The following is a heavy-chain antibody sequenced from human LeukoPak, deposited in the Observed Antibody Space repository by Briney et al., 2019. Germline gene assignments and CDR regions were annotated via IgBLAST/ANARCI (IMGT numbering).Heavy chain of an antibody. Sequence: GGSLRLSCAASGFTFSRNSMNWVRQAPGKGLEWVSYISSSSSIYYADSVKGRFTIPRDNAKNALYLQMNSLRAEDTAVYYCARDDVGYFDYWGQGSLVTVSP. D-gene: IGHD1-26*01. CDR1: GFTFSRNS. CDR3: ARDDVGYFDY. V-gene: IGHV3-48*01. J-gene: IGHJ4*02. CDR2: ISSSSSI.